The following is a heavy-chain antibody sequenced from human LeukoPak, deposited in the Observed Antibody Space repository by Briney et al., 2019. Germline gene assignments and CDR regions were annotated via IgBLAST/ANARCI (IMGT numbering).Heavy chain of an antibody. CDR1: GFTVSSNY. CDR3: ARGPAYYYDSSGYPYYFDY. J-gene: IGHJ4*02. CDR2: IYSGGST. V-gene: IGHV3-66*01. D-gene: IGHD3-22*01. Sequence: GGSLRLSCAASGFTVSSNYMSWVRQAPGKGLEWVSVIYSGGSTYYADSVKGRFTISRDNSKNTLYLQMNSLRAEDTAVYYCARGPAYYYDSSGYPYYFDYWGQGTLVTVSS.